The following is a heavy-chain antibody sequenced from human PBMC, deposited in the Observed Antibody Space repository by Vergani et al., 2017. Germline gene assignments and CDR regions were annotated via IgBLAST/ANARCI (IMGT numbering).Heavy chain of an antibody. CDR2: INHSGST. J-gene: IGHJ4*02. CDR1: GGSISSYY. D-gene: IGHD2/OR15-2a*01. V-gene: IGHV4-59*12. Sequence: QVQLQESGPGLVKPSETLSLTCTVSGGSISSYYWSWIRQPPGKGLEWIGEINHSGSTNYNPSLKSRVTISVDTSKNQFSLKLSSVTAADTAVYYCARDLIAGGIDYWGQGTLVTVSS. CDR3: ARDLIAGGIDY.